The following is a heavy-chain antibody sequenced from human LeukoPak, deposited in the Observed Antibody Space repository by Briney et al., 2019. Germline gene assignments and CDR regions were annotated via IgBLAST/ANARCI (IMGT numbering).Heavy chain of an antibody. CDR3: ARDRGLISAADYFDY. V-gene: IGHV3-30*04. D-gene: IGHD6-13*01. J-gene: IGHJ4*02. Sequence: GGSLRLSCAASGFTFSSYAMHWVRQAPGKGLEWVAVISYDGSIEAYADSVRGRFTVSRDKSKNTLYLQMNSLRVEDTAAYSCARDRGLISAADYFDYWGQGTLVTVSS. CDR1: GFTFSSYA. CDR2: ISYDGSIE.